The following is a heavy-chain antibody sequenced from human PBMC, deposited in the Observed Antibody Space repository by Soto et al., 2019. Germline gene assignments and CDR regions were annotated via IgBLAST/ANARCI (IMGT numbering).Heavy chain of an antibody. Sequence: ASVKVSCKASGGTFSSYAISWVRQAPGQGLEWMGGIIPIFGTANYAQKFQGRVTITADESTSTAYMELSSLRSEDTAVYYCAREKDFGPTNWFDPWGQGTLVTVSS. CDR1: GGTFSSYA. CDR2: IIPIFGTA. CDR3: AREKDFGPTNWFDP. V-gene: IGHV1-69*13. J-gene: IGHJ5*02. D-gene: IGHD3-10*01.